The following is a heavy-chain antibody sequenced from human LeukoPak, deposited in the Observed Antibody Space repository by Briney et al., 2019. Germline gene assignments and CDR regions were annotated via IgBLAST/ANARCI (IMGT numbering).Heavy chain of an antibody. CDR3: ARKRPNYFDY. CDR1: GFPFSSYW. Sequence: GGSLRLSCVASGFPFSSYWMTWVRQAPGKGLEWVANIKQDGSKKSYVDSVKGRFTISRDNAENSLYLQMNSLRAEDTALYYCARKRPNYFDYWGQGTLVTVSS. J-gene: IGHJ4*02. CDR2: IKQDGSKK. V-gene: IGHV3-7*01.